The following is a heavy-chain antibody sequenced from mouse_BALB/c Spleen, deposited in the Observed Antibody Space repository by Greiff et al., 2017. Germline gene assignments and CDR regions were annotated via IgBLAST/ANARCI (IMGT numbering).Heavy chain of an antibody. Sequence: QVQLQQSGPELVKLGALVKISCKASGYTFTSYDINWVKQRPGQGLEWIGWIYPGDGSTKYNEKFKGKATLTADKSSSTAYMQLSSLTSENSAVYFCARTPYDYYAMDYWGQGTSVTVSS. CDR1: GYTFTSYD. CDR3: ARTPYDYYAMDY. CDR2: IYPGDGST. J-gene: IGHJ4*01. V-gene: IGHV1S56*01.